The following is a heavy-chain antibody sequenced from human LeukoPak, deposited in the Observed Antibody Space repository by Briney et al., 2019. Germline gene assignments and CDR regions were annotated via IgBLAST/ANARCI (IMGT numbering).Heavy chain of an antibody. Sequence: SETLSLTCAVYGGSFSGYYWSWIRQPPGKGLEWIGEINHSGSTNYNPSLKSRVTISVDTSKNQFSLRLSSVTAADTAVYYCARDFRGGYDFWSGYYTPYYFDYWGQGTLVTVSP. CDR1: GGSFSGYY. J-gene: IGHJ4*02. CDR2: INHSGST. V-gene: IGHV4-34*01. CDR3: ARDFRGGYDFWSGYYTPYYFDY. D-gene: IGHD3-3*01.